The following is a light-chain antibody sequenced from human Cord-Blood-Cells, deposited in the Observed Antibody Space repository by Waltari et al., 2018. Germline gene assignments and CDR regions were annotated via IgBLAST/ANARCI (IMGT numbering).Light chain of an antibody. J-gene: IGLJ1*01. CDR1: SSDVGRYNL. Sequence: QSALTQPAPVSGSPGQSISISCTGISSDVGRYNLVSWYQQHTGKAPKLMIYEGSKRSSGVSNRFSGSKSGNTASLTISGLQAEDEADYYCCSYAGSSTYVFGTGTKVTVL. CDR2: EGS. V-gene: IGLV2-23*01. CDR3: CSYAGSSTYV.